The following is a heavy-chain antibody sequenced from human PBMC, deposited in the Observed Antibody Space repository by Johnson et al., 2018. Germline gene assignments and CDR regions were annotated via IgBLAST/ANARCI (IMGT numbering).Heavy chain of an antibody. CDR1: GFTFSSYG. Sequence: VQLVESGGGVVQPGRSLRLSCAASGFTFSSYGMHWVRQAPGKGLEWVAVISYDGSNEYYADSVKGRFTISRSNSKNTLYLQMNSLGGEDTAVCYCARDARTGGGYYGMDVWGQGTTVTVSS. J-gene: IGHJ6*02. V-gene: IGHV3-30*03. CDR2: ISYDGSNE. D-gene: IGHD4-23*01. CDR3: ARDARTGGGYYGMDV.